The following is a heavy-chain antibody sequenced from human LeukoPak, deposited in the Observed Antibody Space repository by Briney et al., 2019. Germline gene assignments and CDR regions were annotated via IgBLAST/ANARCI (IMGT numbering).Heavy chain of an antibody. J-gene: IGHJ4*02. D-gene: IGHD2-2*01. V-gene: IGHV3-53*01. Sequence: PGESLRLSCAPSGFTVSSNYMGWVRHAPGRGLEWVSVIYSGGGTYYAASVKGRFTITRDNSKNTLYLQMNGLRAEDTAVYYCARFSSSWIYNWGEGALVTVS. CDR1: GFTVSSNY. CDR2: IYSGGGT. CDR3: ARFSSSWIYN.